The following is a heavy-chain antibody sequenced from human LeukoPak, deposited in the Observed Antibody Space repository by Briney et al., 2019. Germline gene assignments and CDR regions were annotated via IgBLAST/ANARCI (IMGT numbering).Heavy chain of an antibody. CDR2: ISGSGDRT. Sequence: GGSLRLSCAASGFTYRRHDMSWVRQSPGKGLEWVSAISGSGDRTYYADSVKGRFTISRDNAKNSLYLQMNSLRAEDTAVYYCARDSIAVAGTGPGPRYYYYYMDVWGKGTTVTISS. D-gene: IGHD6-19*01. J-gene: IGHJ6*03. CDR3: ARDSIAVAGTGPGPRYYYYYMDV. CDR1: GFTYRRHD. V-gene: IGHV3-23*01.